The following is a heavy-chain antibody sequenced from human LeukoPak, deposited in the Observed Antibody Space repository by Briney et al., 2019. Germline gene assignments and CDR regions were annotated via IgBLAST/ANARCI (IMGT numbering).Heavy chain of an antibody. CDR2: ISYSGST. CDR3: ATVAVIRGVTYFDY. V-gene: IGHV4-59*01. Sequence: PSETLSLTCTVSGGSISSYFWSLIRQPPGKGLEWIGYISYSGSTNYNPSLKSRVTISVDTSKNQFSLKLRSVTAADTAVYYCATVAVIRGVTYFDYWGQGTLVTVSS. CDR1: GGSISSYF. D-gene: IGHD3-10*01. J-gene: IGHJ4*02.